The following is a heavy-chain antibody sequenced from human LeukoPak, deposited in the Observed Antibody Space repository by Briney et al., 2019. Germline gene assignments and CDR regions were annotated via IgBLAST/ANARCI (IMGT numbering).Heavy chain of an antibody. D-gene: IGHD1-26*01. Sequence: ASVKVSCKASGYTFTSYDINWVRQATGQGLEWMGWMNPNSGNTGYAQKLQGRVTMTRNTSISTAYMELSSLRSEDTAVYYCARESSSDATVGYGMDVWGQGTTVTVSS. V-gene: IGHV1-8*01. J-gene: IGHJ6*02. CDR3: ARESSSDATVGYGMDV. CDR2: MNPNSGNT. CDR1: GYTFTSYD.